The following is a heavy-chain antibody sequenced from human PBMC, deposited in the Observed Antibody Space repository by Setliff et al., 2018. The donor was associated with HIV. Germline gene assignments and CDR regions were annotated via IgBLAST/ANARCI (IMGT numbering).Heavy chain of an antibody. CDR3: ARSNELIAARYFDY. D-gene: IGHD6-6*01. CDR1: GGSISSHY. J-gene: IGHJ4*02. CDR2: IYYSGST. Sequence: PSETLSLTCTVSGGSISSHYWSWIRQPPGKGLEWIGHIYYSGSTYYNPSLKSRVTIFVDASKNQFSLRLSSVTAADTAVYCCARSNELIAARYFDYWGQGTLVTVSS. V-gene: IGHV4-59*04.